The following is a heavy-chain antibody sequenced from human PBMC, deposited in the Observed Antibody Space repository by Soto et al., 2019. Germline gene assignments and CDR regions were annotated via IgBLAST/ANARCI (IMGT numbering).Heavy chain of an antibody. J-gene: IGHJ3*02. Sequence: AGGSLRLSCATSGFPFTNYAMSWVRQAPGKGLKWVSGISGSGGRTYYADSVKGRFTISRDNSKNTLDLQMNSLRADDTAVYYCAKNRKMTTVKPDAFEIWGQGTMVTVSS. V-gene: IGHV3-23*01. CDR1: GFPFTNYA. CDR2: ISGSGGRT. CDR3: AKNRKMTTVKPDAFEI. D-gene: IGHD4-17*01.